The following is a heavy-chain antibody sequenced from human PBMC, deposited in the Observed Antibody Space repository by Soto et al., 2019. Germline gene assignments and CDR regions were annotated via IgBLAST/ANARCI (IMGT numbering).Heavy chain of an antibody. V-gene: IGHV3-7*01. Sequence: EVQLEESGGGLVQPGGSLRLSCAASGFTFGSYWMSWVRQAPGKGLEWLATIKWDASEKKYVDSVKGRFTMSRDNAKNSLYLHMDSLGAEDTAVYYCERDSGYGAGTSVNHYVDYWGHGTLVTVSS. CDR1: GFTFGSYW. CDR3: ERDSGYGAGTSVNHYVDY. CDR2: IKWDASEK. J-gene: IGHJ4*01. D-gene: IGHD3-10*01.